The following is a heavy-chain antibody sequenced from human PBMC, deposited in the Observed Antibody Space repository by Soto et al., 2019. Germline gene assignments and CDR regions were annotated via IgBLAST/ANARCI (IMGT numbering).Heavy chain of an antibody. Sequence: PAGCPALCCAACGFTVRSYGMHGVRQTPGKGLEWVAVIWYDGSNKYYADSVKGRFTISRDNSKNTLYLQMNSLRAEDTAVYYCARDLYYHDSSGSLDYWGKRSPVIGSS. D-gene: IGHD3-22*01. CDR1: GFTVRSYG. CDR3: ARDLYYHDSSGSLDY. CDR2: IWYDGSNK. V-gene: IGHV3-33*01. J-gene: IGHJ4*02.